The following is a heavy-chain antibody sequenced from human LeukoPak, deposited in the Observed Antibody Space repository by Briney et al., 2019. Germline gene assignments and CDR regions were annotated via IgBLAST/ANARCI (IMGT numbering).Heavy chain of an antibody. CDR1: GFTFDDYA. V-gene: IGHV3-43*02. D-gene: IGHD6-19*01. J-gene: IGHJ4*02. Sequence: RGSLRLSCAASGFTFDDYAMHWVRQAPGKGLEWVSLISGDGGSTSYADSVKGRFTISRDNSKNSLYLRMNSLRTEDTALYYCAKDGGLAAVAGPPDYWGQGTLVTVSS. CDR3: AKDGGLAAVAGPPDY. CDR2: ISGDGGST.